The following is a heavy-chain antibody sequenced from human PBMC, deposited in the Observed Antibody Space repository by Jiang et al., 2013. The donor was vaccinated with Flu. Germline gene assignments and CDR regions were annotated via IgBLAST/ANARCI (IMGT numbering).Heavy chain of an antibody. V-gene: IGHV1-24*01. CDR1: GHTLSELS. CDR2: FDPEDGET. Sequence: GAEVKKPGASVKVSCKVSGHTLSELSIHWVRQAPGKGLEWMGSFDPEDGETIYAHKFQDRVTLTEDTSIDTAYMELSGLRSADMAVYYCAITRTFDWLLPFDHWGPGNPGHRLL. J-gene: IGHJ5*02. D-gene: IGHD3-9*01. CDR3: AITRTFDWLLPFDH.